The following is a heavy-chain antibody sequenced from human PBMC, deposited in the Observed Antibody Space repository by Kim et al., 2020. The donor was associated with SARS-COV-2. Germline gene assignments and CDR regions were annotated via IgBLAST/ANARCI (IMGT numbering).Heavy chain of an antibody. V-gene: IGHV3-33*01. D-gene: IGHD3-10*01. CDR3: ARGKSYHFDY. J-gene: IGHJ4*02. CDR2: IWYDGSNK. Sequence: GGSLRLSCAASGFTFSNYGIHWVRQAPGKGLEWVAVIWYDGSNKYYGDPVKGRFTISRDNSKNTLYLLMNSLTVEDTAVYYCARGKSYHFDYWGQGTLVTVSS. CDR1: GFTFSNYG.